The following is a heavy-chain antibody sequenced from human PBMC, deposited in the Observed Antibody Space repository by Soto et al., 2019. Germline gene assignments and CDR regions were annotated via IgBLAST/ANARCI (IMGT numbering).Heavy chain of an antibody. CDR3: GRDADSSSLQY. CDR2: IYPAGPA. CDR1: GFTVSGMV. D-gene: IGHD6-13*01. V-gene: IGHV3-53*01. Sequence: GGSLRLSCAASGFTVSGMVINWVRQAPWKGLEWVSVIYPAGPAYYADSVKGRFTISRDNSKDTLFLQLNNLRAEDTAVYYCGRDADSSSLQYWGQGILVTFSS. J-gene: IGHJ4*02.